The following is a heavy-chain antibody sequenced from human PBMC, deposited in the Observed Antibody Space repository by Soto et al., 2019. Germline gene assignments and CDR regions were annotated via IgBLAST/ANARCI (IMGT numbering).Heavy chain of an antibody. V-gene: IGHV1-3*04. Sequence: ASVKVSCKTSGYTLTNYAMHWVRQAPGQRLEWMGLINTGNGNTKYSQKFQGRLTITRDSSANTAFMELSSLRSEDTAVYYCARDVYYGSGSCNYFDYWGLGTLVTVSS. J-gene: IGHJ4*02. CDR2: INTGNGNT. CDR3: ARDVYYGSGSCNYFDY. CDR1: GYTLTNYA. D-gene: IGHD3-10*01.